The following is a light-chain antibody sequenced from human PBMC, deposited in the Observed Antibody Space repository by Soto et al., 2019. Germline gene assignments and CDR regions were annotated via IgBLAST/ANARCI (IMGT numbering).Light chain of an antibody. J-gene: IGKJ4*01. CDR2: GAS. CDR1: QSVSSN. CDR3: QQYNNWPLT. V-gene: IGKV3-15*01. Sequence: EIVMTQSPATLSVSPGERATLSCRASQSVSSNLAWYQQKPGQAPRLLIYGASTRATGIPARFSGSGSVTEFILTISSLQSEDFAAYYCQQYNNWPLTFGGGNKVEIK.